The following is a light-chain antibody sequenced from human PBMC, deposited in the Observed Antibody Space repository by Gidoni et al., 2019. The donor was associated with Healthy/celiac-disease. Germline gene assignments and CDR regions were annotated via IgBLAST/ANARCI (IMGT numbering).Light chain of an antibody. J-gene: IGKJ2*01. Sequence: EIVLTQSPGTLSLSPGERANLSCRASQSVSSSYLAWYQQKPGQAPRLLICGASSRATGIPDRFSGSGSGTDFTLTISRLEPEDVAVYYCQRYGSSPPYTFXXXTKLEIK. CDR3: QRYGSSPPYT. V-gene: IGKV3-20*01. CDR1: QSVSSSY. CDR2: GAS.